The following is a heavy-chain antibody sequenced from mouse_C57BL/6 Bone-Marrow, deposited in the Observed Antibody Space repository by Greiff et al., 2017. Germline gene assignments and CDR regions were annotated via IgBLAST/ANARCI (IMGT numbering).Heavy chain of an antibody. Sequence: VQLQQSGAELVRPGTSVKMSCKASGYTFTNYWIGWAKQRPGHGLEWIGDIYPGGGYTNYNEKFKGKATLTADKSSSTAYMQFGSLTSEDSAIYYCARAFYYGSSLDAMDYWGQGTSVTVSS. D-gene: IGHD1-1*01. CDR2: IYPGGGYT. CDR3: ARAFYYGSSLDAMDY. J-gene: IGHJ4*01. V-gene: IGHV1-63*01. CDR1: GYTFTNYW.